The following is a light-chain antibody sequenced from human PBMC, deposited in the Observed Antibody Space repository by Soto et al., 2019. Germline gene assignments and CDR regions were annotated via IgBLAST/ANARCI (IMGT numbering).Light chain of an antibody. Sequence: DIQMTQSPSALSAFIGDRVTITCRASQSISNWLAWYQQKPGKAPSLLIYDASNLETGVPSRFSGTGSGTEFTLTISSLQPEDFGTYYCQEYNTYSHYTFGPATRLEIK. V-gene: IGKV1-5*01. CDR2: DAS. CDR3: QEYNTYSHYT. J-gene: IGKJ2*01. CDR1: QSISNW.